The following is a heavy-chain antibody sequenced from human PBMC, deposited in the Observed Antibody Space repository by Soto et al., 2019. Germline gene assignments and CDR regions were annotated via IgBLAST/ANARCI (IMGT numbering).Heavy chain of an antibody. CDR2: ISYDGSNK. J-gene: IGHJ4*02. D-gene: IGHD3-9*01. CDR1: GFTFSSYG. CDR3: AKYFDY. V-gene: IGHV3-30*18. Sequence: GGSLRLCCAASGFTFSSYGMHWVRQAPGKGLEWVAVISYDGSNKYYADSVKGRFTISRDNSKNTLYLQMNSLRAEDTAVYYCAKYFDYWGQGTLVTVSS.